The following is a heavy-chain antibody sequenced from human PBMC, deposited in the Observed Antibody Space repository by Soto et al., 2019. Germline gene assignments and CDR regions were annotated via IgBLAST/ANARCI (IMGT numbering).Heavy chain of an antibody. CDR1: GFTFSSYW. CDR3: ARDMAGGPKNSDFPNRPYYYYYGMDV. CDR2: INSDGSST. D-gene: IGHD3-3*01. Sequence: GGSLRLSCAASGFTFSSYWMHWVRQAPGKGLVWVSRINSDGSSTSYADSVKGRFTISRDNAKNTLYLHMNSLRAEDTAVYYCARDMAGGPKNSDFPNRPYYYYYGMDVWGQGTTVTVSS. J-gene: IGHJ6*02. V-gene: IGHV3-74*01.